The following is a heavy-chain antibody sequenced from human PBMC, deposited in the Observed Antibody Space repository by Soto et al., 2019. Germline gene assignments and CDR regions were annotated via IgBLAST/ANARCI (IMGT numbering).Heavy chain of an antibody. Sequence: GESLKISCKGSGYSFTSYWISWVRQMPGKGLEWMGRIDPSDSYTNYSPSFQGHVTISADKSISTAYLQWSSLKASDTAMYYCARLYYDFWSGFRCMDVWGQGTTVTVPS. CDR1: GYSFTSYW. V-gene: IGHV5-10-1*01. CDR3: ARLYYDFWSGFRCMDV. D-gene: IGHD3-3*01. CDR2: IDPSDSYT. J-gene: IGHJ6*02.